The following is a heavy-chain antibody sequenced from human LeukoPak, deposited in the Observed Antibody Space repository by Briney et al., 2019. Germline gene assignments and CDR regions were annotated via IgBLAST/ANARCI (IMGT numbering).Heavy chain of an antibody. Sequence: ASVKVSCKASGYTFTGYYMHWVRQAPGQGLEWMGWINPNSGGTNYAQKFQGRVTMTRDTSISTAYVELSRLRSDDTAVYYCARGDHYYDSSGYQPGDYWGQGTLVTVSS. CDR2: INPNSGGT. CDR3: ARGDHYYDSSGYQPGDY. CDR1: GYTFTGYY. J-gene: IGHJ4*02. V-gene: IGHV1-2*02. D-gene: IGHD3-22*01.